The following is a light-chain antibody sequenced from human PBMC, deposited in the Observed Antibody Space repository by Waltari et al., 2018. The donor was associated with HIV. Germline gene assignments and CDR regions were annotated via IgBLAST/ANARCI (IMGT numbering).Light chain of an antibody. CDR1: QSLLHSNGFNY. V-gene: IGKV2-28*01. Sequence: DMVMTQSPLPLPVTPGEPASISCSSSQSLLHSNGFNYLDWYLQKPGHSPQLLIYLGSNRASGVPDRFSGSGSGTYFTLKISRVEAEDVGVYYCMQALQTPLTFGQGTKVEIK. CDR3: MQALQTPLT. CDR2: LGS. J-gene: IGKJ1*01.